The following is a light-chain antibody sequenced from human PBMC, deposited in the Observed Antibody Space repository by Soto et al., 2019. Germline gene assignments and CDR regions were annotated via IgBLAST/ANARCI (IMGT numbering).Light chain of an antibody. J-gene: IGKJ1*01. V-gene: IGKV3-11*01. Sequence: EIVLTQSPATLYLSPGERDTLSCRASQSVSSYLAWYQQKPGQAPRLLIYDASNRATGIPARFSGSGSGTHFTLTISRLEPEDFAVYYCQQSNNWPTWTFAQGTKVEIK. CDR2: DAS. CDR1: QSVSSY. CDR3: QQSNNWPTWT.